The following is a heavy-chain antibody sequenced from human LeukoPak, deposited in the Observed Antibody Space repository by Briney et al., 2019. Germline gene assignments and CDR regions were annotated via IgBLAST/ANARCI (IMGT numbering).Heavy chain of an antibody. CDR1: GGSISSYY. V-gene: IGHV4-59*01. Sequence: SETLSLTCTVSGGSISSYYWSWIRQPPGKGLEWIGYIYYSGSTNYNPSLKSRVTISVDTSKNQFCLKLSSVTAADTAVYYCARDRSGYYSFDYWGQGTLVTVSS. CDR3: ARDRSGYYSFDY. D-gene: IGHD3-22*01. J-gene: IGHJ4*02. CDR2: IYYSGST.